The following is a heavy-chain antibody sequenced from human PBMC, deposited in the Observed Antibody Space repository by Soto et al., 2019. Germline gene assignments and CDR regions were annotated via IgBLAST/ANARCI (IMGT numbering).Heavy chain of an antibody. Sequence: WASVKVSCKASGYLFTAYSMHWVRLAPGQGLEWMGVVNPSDGSTKYAQNFQGRVTMTRDTSTTTIYMELSSLRSDDTAIYYCAREENCSGGTCYSEYFHRWGQGTLVTVSS. CDR1: GYLFTAYS. CDR3: AREENCSGGTCYSEYFHR. CDR2: VNPSDGST. D-gene: IGHD2-15*01. V-gene: IGHV1-46*01. J-gene: IGHJ1*01.